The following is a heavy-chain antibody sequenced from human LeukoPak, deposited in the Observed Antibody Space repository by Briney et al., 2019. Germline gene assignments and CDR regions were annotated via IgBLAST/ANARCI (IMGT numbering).Heavy chain of an antibody. CDR1: GGSISTIGYY. J-gene: IGHJ4*02. V-gene: IGHV4-39*07. CDR3: ARGISGSGSYGHFDY. D-gene: IGHD1-26*01. CDR2: IYYSGST. Sequence: SETLSLTCTVSGGSISTIGYYWGWVRQPPGKGLEWIGSIYYSGSTYYNPSLKSRVTISADTSKNQFSLKLSSATAADTAIYYCARGISGSGSYGHFDYWGQGILVTVSS.